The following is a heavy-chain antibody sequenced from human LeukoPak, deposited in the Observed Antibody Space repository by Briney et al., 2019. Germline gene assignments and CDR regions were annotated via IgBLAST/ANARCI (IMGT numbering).Heavy chain of an antibody. Sequence: GGSLRLSCAASGFTFDDYAMHWVRQAPGKGLEWVSGISWNSGGIGYADSVKGRFTISRDNAKNSLYLQMNSLRAEDTALYYCAKGAGGSGSYAFDYWGQGTLVTVSS. V-gene: IGHV3-9*01. D-gene: IGHD3-10*01. CDR1: GFTFDDYA. CDR2: ISWNSGGI. CDR3: AKGAGGSGSYAFDY. J-gene: IGHJ4*02.